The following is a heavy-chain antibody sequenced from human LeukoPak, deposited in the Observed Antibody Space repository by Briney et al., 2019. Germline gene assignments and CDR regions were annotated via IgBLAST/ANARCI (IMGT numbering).Heavy chain of an antibody. Sequence: SQTLSLTCTVSGGSISSGSYYWSWLRQPPGKGVEWIGYIYYSGSTNYNPSLKSRVTISVDTSKNQFSLKLSSVTAADTAVYYCAGTPDFWTPYRGVYWGKGTLVTVSS. V-gene: IGHV4-61*01. D-gene: IGHD3-3*01. CDR3: AGTPDFWTPYRGVY. CDR2: IYYSGST. J-gene: IGHJ4*02. CDR1: GGSISSGSYY.